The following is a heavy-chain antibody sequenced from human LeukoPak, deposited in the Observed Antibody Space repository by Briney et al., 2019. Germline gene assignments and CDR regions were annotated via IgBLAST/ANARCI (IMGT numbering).Heavy chain of an antibody. Sequence: RASETLSFTCTVSGASIGYFYWVWLRQPAGKGLEWIGRLYNGGDTNYSPSLRSRVTMPVDTSKNQFSLKLKSVTAADTAVYYCARGVEASGVGFYAFDIWGQGTMVTVSS. D-gene: IGHD6-13*01. CDR1: GASIGYFY. CDR2: LYNGGDT. CDR3: ARGVEASGVGFYAFDI. J-gene: IGHJ3*02. V-gene: IGHV4-4*07.